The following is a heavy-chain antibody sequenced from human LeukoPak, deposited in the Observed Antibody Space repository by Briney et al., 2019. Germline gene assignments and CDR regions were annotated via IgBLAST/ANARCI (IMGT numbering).Heavy chain of an antibody. CDR2: ISAYNGNT. J-gene: IGHJ2*01. D-gene: IGHD3-22*01. CDR3: ARVNYYDSSGYYSDFDL. V-gene: IGHV1-18*01. Sequence: ASVKVSCKASGYTFTSYGISWVRQAPGQGLEWMGWISAYNGNTNYAQKLQGRVTMTTDTSTSTAYMELRSLRSDDTAVYYCARVNYYDSSGYYSDFDLWGRGTLVTVSS. CDR1: GYTFTSYG.